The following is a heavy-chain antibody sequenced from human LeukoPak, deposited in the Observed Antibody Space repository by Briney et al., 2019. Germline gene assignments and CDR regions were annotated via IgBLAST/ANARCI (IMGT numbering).Heavy chain of an antibody. D-gene: IGHD5-24*01. V-gene: IGHV3-23*01. CDR3: AKRRWLHSPFDY. J-gene: IGHJ4*02. Sequence: GGSLRLSCAASGFTFSSYGMSWVRQAPGRGWGWVSAISGSGGSTYYADSGKGRFTISRDNSKNTLYLQMNSLRAEDTAVYYCAKRRWLHSPFDYWGQGTLVTVPS. CDR1: GFTFSSYG. CDR2: ISGSGGST.